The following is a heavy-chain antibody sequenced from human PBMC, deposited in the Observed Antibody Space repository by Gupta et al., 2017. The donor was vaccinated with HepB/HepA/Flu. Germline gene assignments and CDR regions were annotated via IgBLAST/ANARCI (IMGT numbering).Heavy chain of an antibody. V-gene: IGHV3-48*03. CDR2: ISSSGSTI. CDR3: ARELMRGFDY. CDR1: GFTFSSYE. Sequence: EVQLVESGGGLVQPGGSLRLSCAASGFTFSSYEMNWVRQAPGKGLEWVSYISSSGSTIYYADSVKGRFTISRDNAKNSLYLQMNSLRAEDTAVYYCARELMRGFDYWGQGTLVTVSS. D-gene: IGHD2-8*01. J-gene: IGHJ4*02.